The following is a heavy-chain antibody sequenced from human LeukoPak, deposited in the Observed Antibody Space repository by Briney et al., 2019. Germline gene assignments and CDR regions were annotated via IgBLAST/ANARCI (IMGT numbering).Heavy chain of an antibody. Sequence: SETLSLTCAVYGGSFSGYYWSWIRQPPGKGLEWIGEINHSGSTNYNPSLKSRVTISVDTSKNQFSLKLSSVAAADTAVYYCARDPNTLWGQGTMVTVSS. CDR2: INHSGST. CDR1: GGSFSGYY. J-gene: IGHJ3*01. CDR3: ARDPNTL. V-gene: IGHV4-34*01.